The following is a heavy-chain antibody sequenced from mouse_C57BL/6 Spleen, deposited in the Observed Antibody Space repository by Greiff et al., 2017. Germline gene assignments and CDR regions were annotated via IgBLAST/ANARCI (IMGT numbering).Heavy chain of an antibody. CDR3: TNDVGY. J-gene: IGHJ2*01. D-gene: IGHD2-12*01. CDR1: GYTFTDYE. V-gene: IGHV1-15*01. CDR2: IDPETGGT. Sequence: VQLQQSGAELVRPGASVTLSCKASGYTFTDYEMHWVKQTPVHGLEWIGAIDPETGGTAYNQKFKGKAILTADKSSSTAYMELRILTSEDSAVYYCTNDVGYWGQGTTLTVSS.